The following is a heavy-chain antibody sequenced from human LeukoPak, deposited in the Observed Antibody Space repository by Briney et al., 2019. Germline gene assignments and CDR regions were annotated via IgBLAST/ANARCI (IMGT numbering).Heavy chain of an antibody. CDR2: ISGDASVS. V-gene: IGHV3-23*01. Sequence: PGGSLRLSCAGSGFTFRFYAMTWVRQAPGKGLEWVSGISGDASVSKHADSVKGRFNISRDNSKNTLYLQMNSLRAEDTAVYYCAKRSCGGGSCNFDYWGQGTLVTVSS. CDR1: GFTFRFYA. D-gene: IGHD2-15*01. J-gene: IGHJ4*02. CDR3: AKRSCGGGSCNFDY.